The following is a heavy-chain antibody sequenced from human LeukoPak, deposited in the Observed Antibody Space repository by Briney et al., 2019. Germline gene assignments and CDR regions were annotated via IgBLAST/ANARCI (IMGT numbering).Heavy chain of an antibody. CDR1: GYTFTSYD. J-gene: IGHJ4*02. V-gene: IGHV1-8*01. CDR3: ARGPPNWGYDY. D-gene: IGHD7-27*01. Sequence: ASVKVSCKASGYTFTSYDSNWVRQATGQRPEWMGWMSPNSGDTGYAQKFQDRVTMTRNTSISTAYMELSSLRSDDTVVYYCARGPPNWGYDYWGPRTLVTVSS. CDR2: MSPNSGDT.